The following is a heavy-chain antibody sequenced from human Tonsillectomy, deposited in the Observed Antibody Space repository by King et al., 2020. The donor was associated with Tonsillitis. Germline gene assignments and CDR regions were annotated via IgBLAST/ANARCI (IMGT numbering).Heavy chain of an antibody. CDR2: ISSSGSTI. CDR1: GFTFSDYY. J-gene: IGHJ5*02. D-gene: IGHD3-10*01. V-gene: IGHV3-11*01. CDR3: AKHTAGSRVNWFDP. Sequence: VQLVESGGGLVKPGGSLRLSCAASGFTFSDYYMNWIRQAPGKGLEWVSYISSSGSTIYYADSVKGRFTISRDNPKNSLYLQMNSLRAEDTAVYYCAKHTAGSRVNWFDPWGQGTLVTVSS.